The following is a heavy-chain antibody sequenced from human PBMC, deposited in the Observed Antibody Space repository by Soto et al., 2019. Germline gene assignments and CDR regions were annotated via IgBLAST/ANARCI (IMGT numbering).Heavy chain of an antibody. CDR2: IYYSGST. D-gene: IGHD2-15*01. Sequence: SETLSLTCTVSGGSISSYYWSWIRQPPGKGLEWIGYIYYSGSTNYNPSLKSRVTISVDTSKNQFSLKLSSVTAADTAVYYCARVRVTGICSGGSCYSQWFDPWGQGTLVTVSS. CDR1: GGSISSYY. J-gene: IGHJ5*02. CDR3: ARVRVTGICSGGSCYSQWFDP. V-gene: IGHV4-59*01.